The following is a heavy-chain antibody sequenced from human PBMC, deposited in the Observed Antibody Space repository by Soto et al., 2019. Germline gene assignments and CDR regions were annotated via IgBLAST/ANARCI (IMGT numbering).Heavy chain of an antibody. CDR1: GGSFSGYY. J-gene: IGHJ4*02. Sequence: SETLSLTCAVYGGSFSGYYWSWIRQPPGKGLEWIGEINHSGSTNYNPSLKSRVTISVDTSKNQFSLKLSSVAPAAGEKTTHFDYWGQGTLVTVSS. CDR3: FDY. V-gene: IGHV4-34*01. D-gene: IGHD1-1*01. CDR2: INHSGST.